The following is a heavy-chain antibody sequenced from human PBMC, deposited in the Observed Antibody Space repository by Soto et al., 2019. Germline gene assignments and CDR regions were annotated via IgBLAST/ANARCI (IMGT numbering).Heavy chain of an antibody. V-gene: IGHV1-2*04. CDR3: ARAIGETYYYYGMDV. D-gene: IGHD3-3*01. Sequence: ASVKVSCKASGYTFTGYYTHWVRQAPGQGLEWMGWINPNSGGTNYAQKFQGWVTMTRDTSISTAYMELSRLRSDDTAVYYCARAIGETYYYYGMDVWGQGTTVTVSS. CDR1: GYTFTGYY. CDR2: INPNSGGT. J-gene: IGHJ6*02.